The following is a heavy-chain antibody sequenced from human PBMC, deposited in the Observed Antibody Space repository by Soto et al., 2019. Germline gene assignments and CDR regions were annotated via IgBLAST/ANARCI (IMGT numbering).Heavy chain of an antibody. J-gene: IGHJ4*02. D-gene: IGHD3-22*01. CDR3: AKDISAYDSSGYPY. CDR1: GFTFDDYA. CDR2: ISWNSGSI. Sequence: GGSLRLSCAASGFTFDDYAMHWVRQAPGKGLEWVSGISWNSGSIGYADSVKGRFTISRDNAKNSLYLQMNSLRAEDTALYYCAKDISAYDSSGYPYWGQGTLVTVSP. V-gene: IGHV3-9*01.